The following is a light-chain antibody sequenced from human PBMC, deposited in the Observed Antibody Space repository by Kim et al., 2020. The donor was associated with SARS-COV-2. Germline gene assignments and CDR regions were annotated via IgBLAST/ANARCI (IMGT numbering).Light chain of an antibody. CDR1: QSIGIY. Sequence: LSPGERATLSCRANQSIGIYLAWYQQKPGQPPRLLIYGASDRATGIPARFSGSGSGTDFTLTISSLEPEDFAVYYCQHRSNWPITFGQGTRLEIK. V-gene: IGKV3-11*01. CDR3: QHRSNWPIT. CDR2: GAS. J-gene: IGKJ5*01.